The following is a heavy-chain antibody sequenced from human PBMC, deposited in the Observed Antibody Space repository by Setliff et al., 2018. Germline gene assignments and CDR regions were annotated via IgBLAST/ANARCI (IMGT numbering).Heavy chain of an antibody. J-gene: IGHJ5*02. Sequence: ASVKVSCKASGYTFTSYYMHWVRQAPGQGLEWMGIINPSGSFTSYAQKFQDRVTMTRDTSTSTAYMELSSLRSEDTAVYYCARAELLWFGGFDPWGQGTLVTVSS. CDR2: INPSGSFT. CDR3: ARAELLWFGGFDP. CDR1: GYTFTSYY. V-gene: IGHV1-46*01. D-gene: IGHD3-10*01.